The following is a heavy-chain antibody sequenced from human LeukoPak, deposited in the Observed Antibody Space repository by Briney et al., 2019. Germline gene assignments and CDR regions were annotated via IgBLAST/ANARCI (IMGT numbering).Heavy chain of an antibody. Sequence: PSETLSLTCTVSGYSISSGYYWGWIRQPPGKGLEWIGSIYHSGRTFYNPSLKSRVTISVDTSKNQFSLKLSSVTAADTAVYYCARRSGYSSSWSSHYYYYYYMDVWGKGTTVTISS. J-gene: IGHJ6*03. CDR3: ARRSGYSSSWSSHYYYYYYMDV. V-gene: IGHV4-38-2*02. D-gene: IGHD6-13*01. CDR2: IYHSGRT. CDR1: GYSISSGYY.